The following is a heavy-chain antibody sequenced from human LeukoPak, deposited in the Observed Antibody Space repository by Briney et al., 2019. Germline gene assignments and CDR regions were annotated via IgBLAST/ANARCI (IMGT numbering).Heavy chain of an antibody. CDR3: ARDLPPLDY. Sequence: GGSLRLSCAASGFAFSTHGMHWVRQAPGKGLEGVAVIWFDGTNKYYADSVKGRFTISRDNSRNTLYLQMNSLRVEDTAVYYCARDLPPLDYWGQGTLVTVSS. J-gene: IGHJ4*02. V-gene: IGHV3-33*01. CDR2: IWFDGTNK. CDR1: GFAFSTHG.